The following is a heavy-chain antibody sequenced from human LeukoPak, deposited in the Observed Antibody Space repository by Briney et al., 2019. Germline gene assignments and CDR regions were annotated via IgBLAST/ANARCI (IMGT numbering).Heavy chain of an antibody. J-gene: IGHJ4*02. V-gene: IGHV3-48*01. CDR1: GFTFSSYS. D-gene: IGHD3-3*01. CDR2: ISSSSSTI. CDR3: ATDTYYDFWSGYPDY. Sequence: GGSLRLSCAASGFTFSSYSMNWVRQAPGKGLEWVSYISSSSSTIYYADSVKGRFTISRDNAKNSLYLQMNSLRAEDTAVYYCATDTYYDFWSGYPDYWGQGTLVTVSS.